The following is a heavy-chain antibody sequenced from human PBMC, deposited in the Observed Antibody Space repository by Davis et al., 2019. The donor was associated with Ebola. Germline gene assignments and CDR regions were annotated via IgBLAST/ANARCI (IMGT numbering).Heavy chain of an antibody. CDR2: ISGSGDST. D-gene: IGHD2-21*01. CDR1: GFTFNSYG. Sequence: PGGSLRLSCAASGFTFNSYGMSWVRQAPGKGLEWVSAISGSGDSTYYADSVKGRFTISRDASKNTLFLQMNSLRAEDTALYYCAKVQGGFISYYYYMDVWGKGTTVTVSS. J-gene: IGHJ6*03. V-gene: IGHV3-23*01. CDR3: AKVQGGFISYYYYMDV.